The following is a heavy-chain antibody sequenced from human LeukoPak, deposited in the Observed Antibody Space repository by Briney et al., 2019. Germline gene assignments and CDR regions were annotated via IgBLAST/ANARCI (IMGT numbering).Heavy chain of an antibody. J-gene: IGHJ6*03. D-gene: IGHD6-19*01. Sequence: PGGSLRLSCAASGLTFSSYSMNWVRQAPGKGLEWVSSISSSSSYIYYADSVKGRFTISRDNAKNSLYLQMNSLRAEDTAVYYCARDSSGWFYYMDVWGKGTTVTVSS. CDR1: GLTFSSYS. V-gene: IGHV3-21*01. CDR2: ISSSSSYI. CDR3: ARDSSGWFYYMDV.